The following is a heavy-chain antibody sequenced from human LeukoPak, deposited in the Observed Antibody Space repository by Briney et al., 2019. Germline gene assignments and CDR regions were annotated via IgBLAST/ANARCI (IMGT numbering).Heavy chain of an antibody. V-gene: IGHV3-30*02. CDR2: IRYDGSNK. Sequence: GGSLRLPCAASGFTFSSYGMRWVRQAPGKGLEWVAFIRYDGSNKYYADSVKGRFTISRDNSKNTLYLQMNSLRAEDTAVYYCAKDSQGYCSSTSCYMGEYDYWGQGTLVTVSS. J-gene: IGHJ4*02. CDR1: GFTFSSYG. CDR3: AKDSQGYCSSTSCYMGEYDY. D-gene: IGHD2-2*02.